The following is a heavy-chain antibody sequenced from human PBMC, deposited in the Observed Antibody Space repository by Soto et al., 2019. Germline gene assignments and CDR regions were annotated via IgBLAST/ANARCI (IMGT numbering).Heavy chain of an antibody. V-gene: IGHV1-8*01. CDR1: GYTFTSFD. CDR3: ARSSLWTMVRDDY. Sequence: QVQLVQSGAEVKKPGASVKVSCKASGYTFTSFDINWVRQATGQGLEWMGWMNPNSGNPGYAQKFQGIGTLTRDTSISTAYMELSSRTSGDTAVYYCARSSLWTMVRDDYWGRGTLASVSP. J-gene: IGHJ4*02. D-gene: IGHD3-10*01. CDR2: MNPNSGNP.